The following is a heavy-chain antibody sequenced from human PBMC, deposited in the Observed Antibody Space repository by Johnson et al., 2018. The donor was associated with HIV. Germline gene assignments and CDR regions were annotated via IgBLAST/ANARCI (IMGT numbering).Heavy chain of an antibody. Sequence: VQLVESGGGLVQPGGSLRLSCAAAGFTFDDYGMSWVRQAPGKGLEWVSGINWNGVRTGYLDSMKGRFTISRDNSKNTLYLQMNSLRVEDTAVYYCTIGLGYGDYEHSDIWGQGTMVTVSS. CDR2: INWNGVRT. CDR3: TIGLGYGDYEHSDI. CDR1: GFTFDDYG. J-gene: IGHJ3*02. D-gene: IGHD4-17*01. V-gene: IGHV3-20*04.